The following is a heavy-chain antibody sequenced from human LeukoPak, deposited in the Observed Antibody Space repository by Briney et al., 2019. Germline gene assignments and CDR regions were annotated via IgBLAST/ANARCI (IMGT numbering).Heavy chain of an antibody. CDR3: AGYCSGGSCSS. J-gene: IGHJ5*02. CDR1: GFTVSSNY. CDR2: IYSGGST. Sequence: GGSLRLSCGASGFTVSSNYMSWVRQAPGKGREWVSVIYSGGSTYYADSVKGRFTISRDNSKNTLYLQMNSLRAEDTAVYYCAGYCSGGSCSSWGQGTLVTVSS. V-gene: IGHV3-66*02. D-gene: IGHD2-15*01.